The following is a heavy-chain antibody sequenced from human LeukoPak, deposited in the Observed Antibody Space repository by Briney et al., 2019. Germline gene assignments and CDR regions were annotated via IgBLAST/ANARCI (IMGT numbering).Heavy chain of an antibody. Sequence: ILSLTCTVSGGSITSNYWTWIRQPPGKALEWLAFIYWDDDKRYSPSLKSRLTITKDTSKNQVVLTMTNMDPVDTATYYCAHSEDTALVHDAFDIWGQGTMVAVSS. CDR2: IYWDDDK. V-gene: IGHV2-5*08. J-gene: IGHJ3*02. CDR3: AHSEDTALVHDAFDI. CDR1: GGSITSNYW. D-gene: IGHD5-18*01.